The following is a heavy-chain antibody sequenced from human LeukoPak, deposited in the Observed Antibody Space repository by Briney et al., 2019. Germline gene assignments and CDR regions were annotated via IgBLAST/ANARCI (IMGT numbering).Heavy chain of an antibody. CDR3: AKGRREGGNAHYSADY. Sequence: GGSLRLSCAASGFTFRSYAMSWVRQAPGKGLEWVSGVSGNGGSTYYVDSVKGRFTIFRDNSKNTLYLQMNSLRAEDTAVYYCAKGRREGGNAHYSADYWGQGTLVTVSS. V-gene: IGHV3-23*01. CDR2: VSGNGGST. CDR1: GFTFRSYA. D-gene: IGHD4-11*01. J-gene: IGHJ4*02.